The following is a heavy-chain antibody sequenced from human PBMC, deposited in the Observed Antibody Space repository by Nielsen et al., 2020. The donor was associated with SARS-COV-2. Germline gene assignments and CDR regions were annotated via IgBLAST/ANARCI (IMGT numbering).Heavy chain of an antibody. D-gene: IGHD2-21*01. CDR1: GFTFSDYY. Sequence: GESLKISCAASGFTFSDYYMHWVRQAPGKGLEWVALIWYDGGNEYYADSVKGRFTVSRDNSKNTLYLQMNNLRAEDTAVYYCARIGEVYSHYNGMDVWGQGTMVTVSS. CDR3: ARIGEVYSHYNGMDV. J-gene: IGHJ6*02. V-gene: IGHV3-33*08. CDR2: IWYDGGNE.